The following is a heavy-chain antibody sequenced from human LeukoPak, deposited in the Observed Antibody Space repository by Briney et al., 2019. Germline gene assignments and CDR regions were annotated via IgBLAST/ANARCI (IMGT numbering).Heavy chain of an antibody. V-gene: IGHV3-23*01. Sequence: HSGRSLRLSCAASGYTFSSYGMSWVRQAPGKGLEWVSAISGSGGSTYYADSVKGRFTISRDNSKNTLYLQMNSLRAEDTAVYYCAKRIHYGSGNYYFDYWGQGTLVTVSS. J-gene: IGHJ4*02. CDR1: GYTFSSYG. CDR3: AKRIHYGSGNYYFDY. D-gene: IGHD3-10*01. CDR2: ISGSGGST.